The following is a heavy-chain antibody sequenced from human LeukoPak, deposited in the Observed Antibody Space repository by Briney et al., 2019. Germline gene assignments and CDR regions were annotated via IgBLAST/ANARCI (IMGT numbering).Heavy chain of an antibody. J-gene: IGHJ4*02. CDR3: ARGGLGGITAYSNYLFDY. V-gene: IGHV4-59*08. Sequence: SETLSLTCTVSGDSISTYYWSWIRQPPGEGLEWIGYIYYSGSTNYNPSLKSRVTISIDTSKNQFSLNLTSVTAADTAVYYCARGGLGGITAYSNYLFDYWGRGTLVTVSS. CDR1: GDSISTYY. D-gene: IGHD4-11*01. CDR2: IYYSGST.